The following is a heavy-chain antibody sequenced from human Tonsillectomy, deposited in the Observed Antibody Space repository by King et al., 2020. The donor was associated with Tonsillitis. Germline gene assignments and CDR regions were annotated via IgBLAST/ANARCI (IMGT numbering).Heavy chain of an antibody. J-gene: IGHJ5*02. D-gene: IGHD5-18*01. Sequence: VQLVESGGGLVQPGGSVRLTCEVSGFTFGRFGLNWVRQAPGKGLEWVSYISRNNITHYADPVKGRFTIARDNAKNSLYLQMNSLRADDTAVYYCARDGLDVKPYGYHWFDPWGRGALVTVSS. CDR2: ISRNNIT. CDR3: ARDGLDVKPYGYHWFDP. CDR1: GFTFGRFG. V-gene: IGHV3-48*04.